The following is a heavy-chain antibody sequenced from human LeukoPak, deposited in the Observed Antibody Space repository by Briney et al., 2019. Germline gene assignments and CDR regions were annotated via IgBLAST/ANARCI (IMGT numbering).Heavy chain of an antibody. CDR1: GGSISSYY. V-gene: IGHV4-4*07. D-gene: IGHD6-13*01. J-gene: IGHJ5*02. CDR3: ARASGSSWYNWFDP. CDR2: IYTSGST. Sequence: SETLSLTCTVSGGSISSYYWSWIRQPAGKGLEWIGRIYTSGSTNYNPSLKSRVTMSVDTSKSQFSLKLSSVTAADTAVYYCARASGSSWYNWFDPWGQGTLVTVSS.